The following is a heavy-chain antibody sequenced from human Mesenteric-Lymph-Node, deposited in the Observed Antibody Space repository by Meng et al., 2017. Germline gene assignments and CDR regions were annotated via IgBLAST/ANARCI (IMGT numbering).Heavy chain of an antibody. D-gene: IGHD4-17*01. CDR3: ARTHDSGESLDY. V-gene: IGHV2-70*01. CDR1: GFSLSTSGVC. CDR2: IDWDDDE. J-gene: IGHJ4*02. Sequence: SGPTLVKPTQTLTLTCTFSGFSLSTSGVCVSWIRQPQGEALEWLALIDWDDDEYYSTSLKTRLTISKDTSKNQVVLIMTNMDPLDTATYYCARTHDSGESLDYWGQGTLVTVSS.